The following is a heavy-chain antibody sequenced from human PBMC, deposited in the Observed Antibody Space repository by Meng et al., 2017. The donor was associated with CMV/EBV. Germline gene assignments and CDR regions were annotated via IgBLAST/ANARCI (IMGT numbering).Heavy chain of an antibody. CDR1: GFTFSDYY. D-gene: IGHD6-19*01. Sequence: QGELGQSGGEMKKPGASVKVSCTTSGFTFSDYYIHWVRQAPGQGLEWMGWVNSNNDATNYARKFQGRVSMTRDTSISTAHMELSRLMSDDTAVYYCVRSSGWSLFDYWGQGTLVTVSS. CDR2: VNSNNDAT. CDR3: VRSSGWSLFDY. J-gene: IGHJ4*02. V-gene: IGHV1-2*02.